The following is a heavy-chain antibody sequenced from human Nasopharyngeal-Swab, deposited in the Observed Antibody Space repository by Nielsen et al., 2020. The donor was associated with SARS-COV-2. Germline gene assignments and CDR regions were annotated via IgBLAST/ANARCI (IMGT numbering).Heavy chain of an antibody. CDR1: GGSFSGYY. D-gene: IGHD3-10*01. CDR3: ARVPGFWYFDL. J-gene: IGHJ2*01. V-gene: IGHV4-34*01. CDR2: INHSGST. Sequence: SETLSLTCVVYGGSFSGYYWSWIRQPPGKGLEWIGEINHSGSTNYNPSLKSRVTISVDTSKNQFSLKLSSVTAADTAVYYCARVPGFWYFDLWGRGTLVTVSS.